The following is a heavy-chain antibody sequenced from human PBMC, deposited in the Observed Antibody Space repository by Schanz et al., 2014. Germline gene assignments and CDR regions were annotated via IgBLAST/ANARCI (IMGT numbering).Heavy chain of an antibody. Sequence: EVQLLESGGGLVQPGGSLRLSCAASGFTFSIYGMSWVRQAPGKGLEWVGRIKSKVDGGTTDNAAPVQGRFTISRDDSKNTLHLQMNSLKTEDTAVYYCSTDLTAVDYDAIGLWGQGTMVTVSS. V-gene: IGHV3-15*01. CDR3: STDLTAVDYDAIGL. J-gene: IGHJ3*01. CDR2: IKSKVDGGTT. CDR1: GFTFSIYG. D-gene: IGHD4-17*01.